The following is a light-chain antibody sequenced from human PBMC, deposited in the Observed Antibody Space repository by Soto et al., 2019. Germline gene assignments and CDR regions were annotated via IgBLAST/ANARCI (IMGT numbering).Light chain of an antibody. J-gene: IGLJ1*01. CDR3: AAWDDSLNGHV. V-gene: IGLV1-44*01. CDR1: RSNIGTSS. Sequence: QSVLTQPHSASGTPGQRGTISLSGGRSNIGTSSVHWFQPLPGTAPKLLISTTNQRPSGVPERFSGSKSGTSASLAISGLQSEDEADYYCAAWDDSLNGHVFGTGTKVTVL. CDR2: TTN.